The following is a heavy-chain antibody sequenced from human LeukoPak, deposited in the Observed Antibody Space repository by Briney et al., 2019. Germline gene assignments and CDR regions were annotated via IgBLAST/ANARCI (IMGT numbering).Heavy chain of an antibody. Sequence: ASVRVSRKASGYTFSVYYMHCVRQAPGQGLEWVGWINPISGGTDYAQKFQGRGTMTGDTSITTAYMELSGLRADDTAVYYCARDRGRNWGSDYWGQGTLVTVSS. D-gene: IGHD7-27*01. V-gene: IGHV1-2*02. CDR3: ARDRGRNWGSDY. CDR1: GYTFSVYY. J-gene: IGHJ4*02. CDR2: INPISGGT.